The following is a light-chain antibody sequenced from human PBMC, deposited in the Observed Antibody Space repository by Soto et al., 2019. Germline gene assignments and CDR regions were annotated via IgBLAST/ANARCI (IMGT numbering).Light chain of an antibody. CDR3: QQRGTWPRVT. J-gene: IGKJ5*01. V-gene: IGKV3-11*01. Sequence: EIVMTQSPAAVSVSPGEGATLCCRASQSLSRDLAWHQQKPGQAPRLLIYGASIRAAGIPARFRGGGSGTDFTLTISSLAPEDFAIYYCQQRGTWPRVTFGQGTRLEIK. CDR1: QSLSRD. CDR2: GAS.